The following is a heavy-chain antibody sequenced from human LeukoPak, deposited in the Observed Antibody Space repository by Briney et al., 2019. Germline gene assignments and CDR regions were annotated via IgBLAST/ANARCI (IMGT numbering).Heavy chain of an antibody. V-gene: IGHV4-39*01. D-gene: IGHD3-22*01. CDR3: ARLPGTYYDSSGYPDY. CDR1: GGSIGSSSYY. J-gene: IGHJ4*02. CDR2: IYYSGST. Sequence: SETLSLTCTVSGGSIGSSSYYWGWIRQPPGKGLEWIGSIYYSGSTYYNPSLKSRVTISVDTSKNQFSLKLSSVTAADTAVYYCARLPGTYYDSSGYPDYWGQGTLVTVSS.